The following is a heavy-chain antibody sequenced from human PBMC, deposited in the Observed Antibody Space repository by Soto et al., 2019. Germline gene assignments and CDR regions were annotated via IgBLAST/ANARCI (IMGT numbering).Heavy chain of an antibody. CDR3: AGEDIVVVPAAIPSDYYYGMDV. V-gene: IGHV1-69*01. CDR1: GGTFSSYA. J-gene: IGHJ6*02. CDR2: IIPIFGTA. Sequence: QVQLVQSGAEVKKPGSSVKVSCKASGGTFSSYAISWVRQAPGQGLEWMGGIIPIFGTANYAQKFQGRVMITADEYTSTAYKELSSLRAEDTAVYYCAGEDIVVVPAAIPSDYYYGMDVWGLGTTVTVSS. D-gene: IGHD2-2*02.